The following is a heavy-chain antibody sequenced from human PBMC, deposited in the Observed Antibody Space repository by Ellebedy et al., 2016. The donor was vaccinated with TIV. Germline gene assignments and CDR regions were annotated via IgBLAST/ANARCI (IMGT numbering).Heavy chain of an antibody. CDR2: INPNSGGT. CDR3: ARVNPRRGKQWLVGGSRY. J-gene: IGHJ4*02. V-gene: IGHV1-2*02. Sequence: ASVKVSXXASGYTFTGYYMHWVRQAPGQGLEWMGWINPNSGGTNYAQKFQGRVTMTRDTSISTAYMELSRLRSDDTAVYYCARVNPRRGKQWLVGGSRYWGQGTLVTVSS. D-gene: IGHD6-19*01. CDR1: GYTFTGYY.